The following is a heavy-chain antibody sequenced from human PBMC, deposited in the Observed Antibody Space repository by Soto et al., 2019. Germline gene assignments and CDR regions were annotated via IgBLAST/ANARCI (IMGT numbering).Heavy chain of an antibody. Sequence: QVQLVQSGAEVKKPGSSVKVSCKACGGTFSSYTISWVRQAPGQGLEWMGRIIPILGIANYAQKFQGSVTITADKSTSTAYMELRSLRSDGTAVYYCARTSLDTAMALYFDYWGQGTLVTVSS. V-gene: IGHV1-69*02. J-gene: IGHJ4*02. D-gene: IGHD5-18*01. CDR1: GGTFSSYT. CDR3: ARTSLDTAMALYFDY. CDR2: IIPILGIA.